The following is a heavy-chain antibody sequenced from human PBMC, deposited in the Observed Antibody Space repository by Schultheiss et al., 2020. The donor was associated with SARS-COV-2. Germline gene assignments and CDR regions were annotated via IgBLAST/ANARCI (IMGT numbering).Heavy chain of an antibody. CDR3: ARDVPNDYGDYYFDY. D-gene: IGHD4-17*01. J-gene: IGHJ4*02. V-gene: IGHV3-33*01. CDR2: IWYDGSNK. CDR1: GFTFSRYG. Sequence: GESLKISCAASGFTFSRYGMHWVRQAPGKGLEWVAVIWYDGSNKYYADSVKGRFTISRDNSKNTLYLQMNSLRAEDTAVYYCARDVPNDYGDYYFDYWGQGTLVTVSS.